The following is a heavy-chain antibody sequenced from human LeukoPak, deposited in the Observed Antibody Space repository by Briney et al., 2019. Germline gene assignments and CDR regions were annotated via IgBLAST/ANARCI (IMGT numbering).Heavy chain of an antibody. CDR1: GFTFSNAW. D-gene: IGHD2-15*01. V-gene: IGHV3-15*01. CDR2: IKSKTDGGTT. CDR3: TTEEAAATYFDY. J-gene: IGHJ4*02. Sequence: GSLRLSCAASGFTFSNAWMSWVRQAPGKGLEWVGRIKSKTDGGTTDYAAPVKGRFTISRDDSKNTLHLQMNSLKTEDTAVYYCTTEEAAATYFDYWGQGTLVTVSS.